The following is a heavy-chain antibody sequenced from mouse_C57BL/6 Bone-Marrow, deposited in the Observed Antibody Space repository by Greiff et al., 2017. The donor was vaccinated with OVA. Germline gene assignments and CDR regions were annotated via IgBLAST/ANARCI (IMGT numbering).Heavy chain of an antibody. D-gene: IGHD2-12*01. CDR3: ARSSYSNDLAY. CDR2: IYPRSGNT. J-gene: IGHJ3*01. V-gene: IGHV1-81*01. CDR1: GYTFTSYG. Sequence: QVQLKQSGAELARPGASVKLSCKASGYTFTSYGISWVKQRTGQGLEWIGEIYPRSGNTYYNEKFKGKATLTADKSSSTAYMELRSLTSEDSAVYFCARSSYSNDLAYWGQGTLVTVSA.